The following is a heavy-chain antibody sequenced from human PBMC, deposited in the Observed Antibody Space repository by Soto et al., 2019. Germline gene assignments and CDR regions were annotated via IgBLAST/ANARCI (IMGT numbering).Heavy chain of an antibody. D-gene: IGHD3-9*01. CDR3: ARDWTAYYDILTGYSTNWFDP. J-gene: IGHJ5*02. CDR2: ISAYNGNT. Sequence: QVQLVQSGAEVKKPGASVKVSCKASGYTFTSYGISWVRQAPGQGREWMGWISAYNGNTNYAQKLQGRVTMTTDTSTSTAYMELRSLRSDDTAVYYCARDWTAYYDILTGYSTNWFDPWGQGTLVTVSS. CDR1: GYTFTSYG. V-gene: IGHV1-18*01.